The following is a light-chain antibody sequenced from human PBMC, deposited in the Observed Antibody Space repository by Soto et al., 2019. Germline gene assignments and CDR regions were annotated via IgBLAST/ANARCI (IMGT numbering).Light chain of an antibody. CDR3: QQYNSYLCT. V-gene: IGKV1-5*03. CDR1: QSISSW. J-gene: IGKJ3*01. Sequence: DIQMTQSPSTLSASVGDRVTITCRASQSISSWLAWYQQKPGKAPKLLIYKASSLERGVPSRFSGSGSGTEFTLTISSLQPDDFATYYCQQYNSYLCTFGPGTKVDIK. CDR2: KAS.